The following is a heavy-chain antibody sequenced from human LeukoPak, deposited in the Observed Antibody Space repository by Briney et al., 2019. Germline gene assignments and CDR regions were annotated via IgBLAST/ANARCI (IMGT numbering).Heavy chain of an antibody. CDR2: INPSGGST. CDR3: AALYYDFWSGYHKGGHGMDV. V-gene: IGHV1-46*01. D-gene: IGHD3-3*01. CDR1: GYTFTSYY. Sequence: ASVKVSCKASGYTFTSYYMHWVRQAPGQGLEWMGIINPSGGSTSYAQKFQGRVTMTRDTSTSTVYMELSSLRSEDTAVYYCAALYYDFWSGYHKGGHGMDVWGQGTTVTVSS. J-gene: IGHJ6*02.